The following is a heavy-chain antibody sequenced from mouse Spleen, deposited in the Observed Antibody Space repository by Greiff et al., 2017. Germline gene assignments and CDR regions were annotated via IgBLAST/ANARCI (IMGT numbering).Heavy chain of an antibody. V-gene: IGHV3-6*01. CDR2: ISYDGSN. J-gene: IGHJ2*01. Sequence: EVKLMESGPGLVKPSQSLSLTCSVTGYSITSGYYWNWIRQFPGNKLEWMGYISYDGSNNYNPSLKNRISITRDTSKNQFFLKLNSVTTEDTATYYCARREYGNYEDYWGQGTTLTVSS. D-gene: IGHD2-10*02. CDR1: GYSITSGYY. CDR3: ARREYGNYEDY.